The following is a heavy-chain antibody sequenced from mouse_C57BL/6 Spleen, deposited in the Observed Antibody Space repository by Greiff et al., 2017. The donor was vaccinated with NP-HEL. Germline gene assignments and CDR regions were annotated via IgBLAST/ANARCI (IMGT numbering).Heavy chain of an antibody. J-gene: IGHJ1*03. D-gene: IGHD2-4*01. Sequence: EVRLVESGGGLVQPGGSPKLSCAASGFTFSDYYMYWVRQTPEKRLEWVAYISNGGGSTYYPDTVKGRFTISRDNAKNTLYLQMSRLKSEDTAMYYCARHDYEDWYFDVWGTRTTVTVSS. CDR2: ISNGGGST. V-gene: IGHV5-12*01. CDR3: ARHDYEDWYFDV. CDR1: GFTFSDYY.